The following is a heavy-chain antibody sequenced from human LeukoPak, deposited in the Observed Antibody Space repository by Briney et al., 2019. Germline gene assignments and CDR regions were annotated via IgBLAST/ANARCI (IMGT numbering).Heavy chain of an antibody. D-gene: IGHD5-18*01. Sequence: GGSLRLSCAESRVTFSDYYMSWIRQAPGKGLEWVSYISSSGSTIYYADSVTGRFTLSRDNAKNSLYLQMNSLRAEDTAVYYCARDTTDDGYSYGLVGYWGQGTLVTVSS. V-gene: IGHV3-11*04. CDR2: ISSSGSTI. J-gene: IGHJ4*02. CDR1: RVTFSDYY. CDR3: ARDTTDDGYSYGLVGY.